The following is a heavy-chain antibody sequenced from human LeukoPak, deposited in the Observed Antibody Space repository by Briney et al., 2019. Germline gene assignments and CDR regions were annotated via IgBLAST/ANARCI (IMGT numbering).Heavy chain of an antibody. V-gene: IGHV4-31*03. D-gene: IGHD3/OR15-3a*01. CDR3: ARALDGESPFDY. CDR2: IYYSGST. CDR1: GGSISSGGYY. J-gene: IGHJ4*02. Sequence: SETLSLTCTVSGGSISSGGYYWSWIRQHPGTGLEWIGYIYYSGSTYYNPSLKSRVTISVDTSKNQFSLKLSSVTAADTAVYYCARALDGESPFDYWGQGTLVTVSS.